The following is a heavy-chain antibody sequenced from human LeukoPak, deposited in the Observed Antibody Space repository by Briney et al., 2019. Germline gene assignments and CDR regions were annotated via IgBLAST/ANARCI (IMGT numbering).Heavy chain of an antibody. D-gene: IGHD2-2*01. J-gene: IGHJ4*02. CDR3: ASLSHCSTSSCFDY. CDR1: GASISHYY. CDR2: AFYTGST. Sequence: PETLSLTCTVSGASISHYYWSWIRQPPGRGLEWIGCAFYTGSTNYNPSLKSRVTISIDTSKSQFSLRLTSVTAADTAIYYCASLSHCSTSSCFDYWGRGTLVTVSS. V-gene: IGHV4-59*01.